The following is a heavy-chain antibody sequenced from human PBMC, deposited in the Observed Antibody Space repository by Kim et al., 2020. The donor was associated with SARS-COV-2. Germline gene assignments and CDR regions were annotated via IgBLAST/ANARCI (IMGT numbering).Heavy chain of an antibody. J-gene: IGHJ2*01. V-gene: IGHV5-51*01. D-gene: IGHD6-13*01. CDR3: ARGSSSSWESRYFDL. CDR2: IYPGDSDT. CDR1: GYSFSSYW. Sequence: GGSLKISCKGSGYSFSSYWIGWVRQMPGKGLEWMGIIYPGDSDTRYSPSFQGQVTISADKSITTYLQWSSLKASDTAMYYCARGSSSSWESRYFDLWGRGTLVTVSS.